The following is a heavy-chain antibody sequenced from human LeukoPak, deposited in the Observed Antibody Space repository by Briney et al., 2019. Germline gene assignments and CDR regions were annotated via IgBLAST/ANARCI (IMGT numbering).Heavy chain of an antibody. D-gene: IGHD2-15*01. CDR2: INTNTGKP. CDR1: GYTFSSYA. Sequence: ASVKVSCKASGYTFSSYAMSWVRQAPGQGLEWMGWINTNTGKPTYDQGFTGGFVFSLDTSLNTAYLEISSLKAEDTAVYYCARGERFCSGGSCYVYWGQGTLVTVSS. J-gene: IGHJ4*02. CDR3: ARGERFCSGGSCYVY. V-gene: IGHV7-4-1*02.